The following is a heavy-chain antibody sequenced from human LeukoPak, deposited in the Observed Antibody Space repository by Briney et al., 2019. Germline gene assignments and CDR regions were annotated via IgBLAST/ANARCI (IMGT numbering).Heavy chain of an antibody. V-gene: IGHV3-9*01. CDR1: GFTFTYYA. J-gene: IGHJ4*02. CDR3: AKDTSEDYDSTYYFDY. D-gene: IGHD3-22*01. Sequence: GGSLRLSCAAPGFTFTYYAMHWVRQAPGKGLEWVSGLSWNSDNIGYTDSVQGRCTISRDNAKNSLYLQMNSLRAKDTALYYCAKDTSEDYDSTYYFDYWGQGTLVTVSS. CDR2: LSWNSDNI.